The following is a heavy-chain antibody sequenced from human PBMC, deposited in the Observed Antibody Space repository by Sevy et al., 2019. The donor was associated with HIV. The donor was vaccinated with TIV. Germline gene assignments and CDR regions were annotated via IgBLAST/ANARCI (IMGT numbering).Heavy chain of an antibody. Sequence: GSLRLSCAASGFTFRSYSMNWVRQAPGRGLEWVSSITSSSSFIFYAASVKGRFTISRDNAKNSLFLQMNSLRAEDTAVYYCARPTSGLSEYEPLDNARFYGMDVWGQGTTVTVSS. J-gene: IGHJ6*02. CDR3: ARPTSGLSEYEPLDNARFYGMDV. V-gene: IGHV3-21*01. CDR1: GFTFRSYS. D-gene: IGHD1-20*01. CDR2: ITSSSSFI.